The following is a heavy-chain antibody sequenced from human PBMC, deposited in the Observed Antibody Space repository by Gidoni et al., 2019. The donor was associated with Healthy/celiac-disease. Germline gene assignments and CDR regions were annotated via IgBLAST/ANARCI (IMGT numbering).Heavy chain of an antibody. CDR2: INHSGST. Sequence: QVQLQQWGAGLLKPSETLSLTCAVYGGSFSGYYWSWIRQPPGKGLEWIGEINHSGSTNYNPSLKSRVTISVDTSKNQFSLKLSSVTAADTAVYYCARGARHDYGDCIFDYWGQGTLVTVSS. V-gene: IGHV4-34*01. D-gene: IGHD4-17*01. CDR3: ARGARHDYGDCIFDY. J-gene: IGHJ4*02. CDR1: GGSFSGYY.